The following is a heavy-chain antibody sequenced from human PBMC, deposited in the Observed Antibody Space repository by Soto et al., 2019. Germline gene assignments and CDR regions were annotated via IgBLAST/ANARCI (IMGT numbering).Heavy chain of an antibody. Sequence: SETLSLTCTVSGGSISSGGYYWSWIRQHPGKGQERIGYIYYSGSTYYNPSLKSRVTISVDTSKNQFSLKLSSVTAADTAVYYFARDQIYYDSSGGIDYWGQGTLVTVSS. V-gene: IGHV4-31*03. CDR3: ARDQIYYDSSGGIDY. CDR2: IYYSGST. D-gene: IGHD3-22*01. J-gene: IGHJ4*02. CDR1: GGSISSGGYY.